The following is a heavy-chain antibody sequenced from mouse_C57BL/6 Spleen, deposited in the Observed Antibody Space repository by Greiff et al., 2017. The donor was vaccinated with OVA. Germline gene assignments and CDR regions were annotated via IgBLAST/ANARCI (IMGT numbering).Heavy chain of an antibody. CDR1: GYTFTDYN. CDR3: ARKRAYDYDGAMDY. Sequence: VQLKESGPELVKPGASVKIPCKASGYTFTDYNMDWVKQSHGKSLEWIGDINPNNGGTIYNQKFKGKATLTVDKSSSTAYMELRSLTSEDTAVYYCARKRAYDYDGAMDYWGQGTSVTVSS. CDR2: INPNNGGT. D-gene: IGHD2-4*01. J-gene: IGHJ4*01. V-gene: IGHV1-18*01.